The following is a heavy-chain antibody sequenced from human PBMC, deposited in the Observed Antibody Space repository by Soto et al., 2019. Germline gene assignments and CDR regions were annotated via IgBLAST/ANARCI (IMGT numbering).Heavy chain of an antibody. CDR2: ISYDGSNK. J-gene: IGHJ4*02. D-gene: IGHD6-25*01. CDR3: AKDVHSSGRAAYNIDY. Sequence: QVQLVESGGGVVQPGRSLRLSCAASGFTFSNFGMHWVRQAPGKGLEWVALISYDGSNKYYADSVKGRFTISRDSTKNTLSLQINSLRAEDSAVYYCAKDVHSSGRAAYNIDYWGQGTLVTVSS. V-gene: IGHV3-30*18. CDR1: GFTFSNFG.